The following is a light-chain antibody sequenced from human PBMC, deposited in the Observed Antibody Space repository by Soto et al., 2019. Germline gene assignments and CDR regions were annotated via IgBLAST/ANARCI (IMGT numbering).Light chain of an antibody. J-gene: IGKJ2*01. CDR3: QQYNNWPPYT. CDR2: GAS. Sequence: EIVMTQSPATLSVYPGERATLSCRASQSVSSNLAWYQQKPGQAPRLLIYGASTRATGIPARFSGSGSGKEFTLTISSLQSEDFAVYYCQQYNNWPPYTFGQGTKLEIK. V-gene: IGKV3D-15*01. CDR1: QSVSSN.